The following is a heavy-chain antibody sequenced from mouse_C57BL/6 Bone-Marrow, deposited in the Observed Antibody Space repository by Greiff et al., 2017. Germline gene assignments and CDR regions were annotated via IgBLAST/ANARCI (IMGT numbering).Heavy chain of an antibody. J-gene: IGHJ3*01. Sequence: VQLKESGPVLVKPGASVKMSCKASGYTFTDYYMNWVKQSHGKSLEWIGVINPYNGGTSYNQKFKGKATLTVDKSSSTAYMELNSLTSEDSAVYYCASRGDYYGSSPFAYWGQGTLVTVSA. CDR3: ASRGDYYGSSPFAY. V-gene: IGHV1-19*01. CDR1: GYTFTDYY. D-gene: IGHD1-1*01. CDR2: INPYNGGT.